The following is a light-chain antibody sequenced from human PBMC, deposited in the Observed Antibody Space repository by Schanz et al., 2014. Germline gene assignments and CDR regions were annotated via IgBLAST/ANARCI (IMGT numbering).Light chain of an antibody. CDR1: SSNIENNY. CDR2: SNS. CDR3: AAWDDSLNGPV. J-gene: IGLJ3*02. Sequence: QSVLTQPPSVSAAPGQKVTISCSGSSSNIENNYVSWYQQFPGTAPKLFIYSNSLRPSGVPDRFSGSKSGTSASLAISGLQSEDEADYYCAAWDDSLNGPVFGGGTKLTVL. V-gene: IGLV1-44*01.